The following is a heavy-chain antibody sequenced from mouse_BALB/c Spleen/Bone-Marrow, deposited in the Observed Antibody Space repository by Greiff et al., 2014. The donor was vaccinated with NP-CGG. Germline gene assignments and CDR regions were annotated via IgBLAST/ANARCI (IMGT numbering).Heavy chain of an antibody. J-gene: IGHJ2*01. D-gene: IGHD2-4*01. V-gene: IGHV14-3*02. CDR1: GFNIKDIY. Sequence: DVKLQESGAELVKPGASVKLSCTASGFNIKDIYMHWVKQRPEQGLEWIGRIDPANGNIKYDPKFQGKATITADTPSNTAYLQLSRLTSEDTAVYYCASYHYGYYFDYWGQGTTLTVSS. CDR3: ASYHYGYYFDY. CDR2: IDPANGNI.